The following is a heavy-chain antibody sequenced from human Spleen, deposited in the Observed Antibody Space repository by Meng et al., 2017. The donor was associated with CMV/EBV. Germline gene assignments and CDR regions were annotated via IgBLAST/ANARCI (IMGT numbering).Heavy chain of an antibody. CDR2: IKQDGSEK. V-gene: IGHV3-7*01. J-gene: IGHJ4*02. D-gene: IGHD6-13*01. CDR3: ARQYSSSWYGTDYFDY. Sequence: GGSLRLSCVASGLTFSNHWMTWVRQVPGNGLEWVANIKQDGSEKYYVDSVKGRFTISRDNAKNSQYLQMNSLRAEDTAVYYCARQYSSSWYGTDYFDYWGQGTLVTVSS. CDR1: GLTFSNHW.